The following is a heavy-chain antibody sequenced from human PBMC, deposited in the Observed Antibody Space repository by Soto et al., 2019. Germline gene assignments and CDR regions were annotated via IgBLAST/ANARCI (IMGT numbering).Heavy chain of an antibody. Sequence: SETLSLTCTVSGGSISSGDYYWSWIRQPPGKGLEWIGYIYYSGSTYYNPSLKSRVTISVDTSKNQFSLKLSSVTAADTAVYYCARFVDTAMGRYGKDVRGQGTTVTVSS. CDR1: GGSISSGDYY. J-gene: IGHJ6*02. CDR3: ARFVDTAMGRYGKDV. D-gene: IGHD5-18*01. V-gene: IGHV4-30-4*01. CDR2: IYYSGST.